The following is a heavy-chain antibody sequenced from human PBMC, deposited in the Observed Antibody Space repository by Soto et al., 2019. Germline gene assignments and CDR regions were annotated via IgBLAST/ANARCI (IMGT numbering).Heavy chain of an antibody. CDR2: IKSKTDGGTT. V-gene: IGHV3-15*01. CDR1: GFTFSNAW. Sequence: GGSLRLSCAASGFTFSNAWMSWVRQAPGKGLEWVGRIKSKTDGGTTDYAAPVKGRFTISRDDSKNTLYLQMNSLKTEDTAVYYCTTDVRRRKRETKYCSGGSCYYYYMDVWGKGTTVTVSS. CDR3: TTDVRRRKRETKYCSGGSCYYYYMDV. D-gene: IGHD2-15*01. J-gene: IGHJ6*03.